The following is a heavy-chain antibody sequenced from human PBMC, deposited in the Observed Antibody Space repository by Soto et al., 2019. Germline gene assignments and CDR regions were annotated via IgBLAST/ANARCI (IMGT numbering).Heavy chain of an antibody. V-gene: IGHV3-30*18. CDR2: ISYDGSNK. J-gene: IGHJ4*02. CDR3: AKSKINSGSYWGGIDY. Sequence: PGGSLRLSCAASGFTFTNAWMNWVRQAPGKGLEWVAVISYDGSNKYYADSVKGRFTISRDNSKNTLYLQMNSLRAEDTAVYYCAKSKINSGSYWGGIDYWGQGTLVTVSS. D-gene: IGHD1-26*01. CDR1: GFTFTNAW.